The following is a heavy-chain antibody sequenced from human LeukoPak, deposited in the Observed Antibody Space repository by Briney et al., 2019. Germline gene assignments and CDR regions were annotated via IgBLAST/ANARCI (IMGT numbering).Heavy chain of an antibody. D-gene: IGHD3-9*01. CDR1: GGSISSYY. CDR2: IYYSGST. J-gene: IGHJ3*02. CDR3: ARIRFDSAAFDI. V-gene: IGHV4-59*01. Sequence: SETLSLTCTVSGGSISSYYWSWIRQPPGKGLEWIGYIYYSGSTNYNPSLKSRVTISVDTSKNQFSLKLSSVTAADTAVYYCARIRFDSAAFDIWGQGTMVTVSS.